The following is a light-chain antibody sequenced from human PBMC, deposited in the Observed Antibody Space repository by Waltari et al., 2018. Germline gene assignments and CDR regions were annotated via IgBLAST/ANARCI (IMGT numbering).Light chain of an antibody. J-gene: IGLJ3*02. CDR1: SGHSTNV. V-gene: IGLV4-69*01. CDR2: VNSDGSH. Sequence: QLVLTQSPSASASLGASVKLTCTLSSGHSTNVIAWLQKRPEEGPRYLMKVNSDGSHNKGDEIPARFSGSSSGAGRYLTISSLQSEDEADYYCQTGGHGTWVFGGGTKLTVL. CDR3: QTGGHGTWV.